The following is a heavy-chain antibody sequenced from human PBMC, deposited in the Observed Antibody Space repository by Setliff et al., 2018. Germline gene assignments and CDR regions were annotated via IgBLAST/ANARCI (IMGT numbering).Heavy chain of an antibody. V-gene: IGHV1-2*02. J-gene: IGHJ1*01. CDR1: GNTFTGYY. CDR2: INPNSGDT. CDR3: ARGTSSSSWPEYFQH. Sequence: ASVKVSCKASGNTFTGYYIHWLRQAPGQGLEWMGCINPNSGDTTFAQKFQGRVTITRDTSISTAYMELSRLRSDDTAVYYCARGTSSSSWPEYFQHWGQGTLVTVSS. D-gene: IGHD6-13*01.